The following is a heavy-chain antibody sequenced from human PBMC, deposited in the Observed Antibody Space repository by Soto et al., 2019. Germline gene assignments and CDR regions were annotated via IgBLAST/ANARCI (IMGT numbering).Heavy chain of an antibody. D-gene: IGHD2-2*01. CDR2: ISYDGSNK. V-gene: IGHV3-30-3*01. CDR1: GFTFSSYA. J-gene: IGHJ6*02. Sequence: QVQLVESGGGVVQPGRSLRLSCAASGFTFSSYAMHRVRQAPGKGLEWVAVISYDGSNKYYADSVKGRFTISRDNSKNTRYLQMNSMRAEDTAVYYCARDGWSRYCSSTSCYLGGDGMDVWGQGTTVTVSS. CDR3: ARDGWSRYCSSTSCYLGGDGMDV.